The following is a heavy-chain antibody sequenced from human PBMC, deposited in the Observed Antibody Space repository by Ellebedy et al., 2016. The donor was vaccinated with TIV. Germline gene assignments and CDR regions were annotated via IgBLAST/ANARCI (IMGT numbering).Heavy chain of an antibody. D-gene: IGHD3-10*01. CDR3: TTVFGGSEIMDV. Sequence: GGSLRLSXEVSGFTFSRNVMNWVRQAPGKGLEWVGRIKSKSDGGTTDYAAPVKGRFTISRDDSKNTLYLQMNSLKTEDTAVYYCTTVFGGSEIMDVWGKGTTVTVSS. V-gene: IGHV3-15*01. CDR2: IKSKSDGGTT. CDR1: GFTFSRNV. J-gene: IGHJ6*03.